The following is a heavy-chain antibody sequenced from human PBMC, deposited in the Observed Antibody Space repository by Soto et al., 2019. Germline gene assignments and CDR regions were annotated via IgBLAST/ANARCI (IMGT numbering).Heavy chain of an antibody. D-gene: IGHD2-2*01. Sequence: QVQLVQSGAEVKKPGSSVKVSCKASGGTFSSYTISWVRQAPGQGLEWMGRIIPILGIANYAQKFQGRVTITADKSTGTAYMELSSLRSEDTAVYYCAIESGRVVPAEYWGQGPLVTVSS. J-gene: IGHJ4*02. CDR2: IIPILGIA. CDR1: GGTFSSYT. CDR3: AIESGRVVPAEY. V-gene: IGHV1-69*08.